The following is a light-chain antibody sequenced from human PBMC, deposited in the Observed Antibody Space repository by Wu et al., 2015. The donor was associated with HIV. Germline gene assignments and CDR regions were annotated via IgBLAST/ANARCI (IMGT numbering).Light chain of an antibody. CDR2: GAS. J-gene: IGKJ1*01. V-gene: IGKV3-20*01. CDR3: QQYGSSPRT. Sequence: EIVLTQSPGTLSLSPGERATLSCRASQSVTNNYLAWYQQKPDQAPRLLMYGASNRATGIPDRFSGSGSGTDFTLTISRLEPEDFAVYYCQQYGSSPRTFGQGTKVEVK. CDR1: QSVTNNY.